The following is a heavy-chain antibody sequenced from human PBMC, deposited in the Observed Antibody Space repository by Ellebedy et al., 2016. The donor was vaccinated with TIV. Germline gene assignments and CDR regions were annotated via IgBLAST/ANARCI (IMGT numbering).Heavy chain of an antibody. D-gene: IGHD3-9*01. Sequence: AASVKVPCKATGYTFTDNYLHWVRQAPGQGLEWMGWISAYNGDANYAQNVRGRLTMTTDTSTNTAYMDLRSLRSDDTAVYYCARDRDVLTGFANWFDPWGQGTLVTVSS. CDR1: GYTFTDNY. CDR3: ARDRDVLTGFANWFDP. V-gene: IGHV1-18*04. J-gene: IGHJ5*02. CDR2: ISAYNGDA.